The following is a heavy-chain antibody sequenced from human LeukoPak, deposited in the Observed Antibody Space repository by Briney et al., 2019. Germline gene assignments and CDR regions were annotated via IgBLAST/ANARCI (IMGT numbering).Heavy chain of an antibody. CDR2: INYSGSS. V-gene: IGHV4-31*03. D-gene: IGHD6-6*01. CDR3: ARGGIAARLMYGFQNWFDP. Sequence: SQTLPLSCTVSGETVSSGGYYWGWIRPHPGKGLEWIGNINYSGSSYYNPTLRSRTTISIDTSKNQFSLMMTSVTAADMAVYFCARGGIAARLMYGFQNWFDPWGQGTLVTVSS. J-gene: IGHJ5*02. CDR1: GETVSSGGYY.